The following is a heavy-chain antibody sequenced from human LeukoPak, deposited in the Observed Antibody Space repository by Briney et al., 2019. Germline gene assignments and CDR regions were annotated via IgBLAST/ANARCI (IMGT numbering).Heavy chain of an antibody. CDR3: ARGRRVGALHYYYYYYMDV. Sequence: SETLSLTCTGSGGSISTYYWSWIRQPPGNGLEGFGYIYYSGSTNYNPSLKSRVTISVDTSTNQFSLKLSSVTAADTAVYYCARGRRVGALHYYYYYYMDVWGKGTTVTVSS. V-gene: IGHV4-59*01. J-gene: IGHJ6*03. CDR2: IYYSGST. D-gene: IGHD1-26*01. CDR1: GGSISTYY.